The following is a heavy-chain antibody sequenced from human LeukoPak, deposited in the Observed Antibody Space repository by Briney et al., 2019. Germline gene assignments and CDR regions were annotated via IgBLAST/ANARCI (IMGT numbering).Heavy chain of an antibody. CDR1: GHSISSGNY. D-gene: IGHD1-26*01. J-gene: IGHJ4*02. CDR3: ARGEVGSIGRLGY. CDR2: TYHSGST. V-gene: IGHV4-38-2*02. Sequence: PSETLSLTCSVSGHSISSGNYWGWIRPPPGKTLEWIGSTYHSGSTQLHPSLHSRVTISVDTSKNQFFLNLSSVTATDTAVYYCARGEVGSIGRLGYWGQGILVTVSS.